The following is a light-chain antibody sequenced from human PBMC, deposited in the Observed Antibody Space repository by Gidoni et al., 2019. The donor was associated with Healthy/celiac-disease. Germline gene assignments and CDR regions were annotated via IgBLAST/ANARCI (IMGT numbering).Light chain of an antibody. J-gene: IGLJ2*01. CDR3: SSYTSSSTLVV. Sequence: QSALTQPASVSVSPGQSITISCTGTSSDVGGYNYVSWYQQHPGKAPKLMISEVSNRPSGVSNRFSGSKSGNTASLTISGLQAEDEADYYCSSYTSSSTLVVFGGGTKLTVL. CDR1: SSDVGGYNY. V-gene: IGLV2-14*01. CDR2: EVS.